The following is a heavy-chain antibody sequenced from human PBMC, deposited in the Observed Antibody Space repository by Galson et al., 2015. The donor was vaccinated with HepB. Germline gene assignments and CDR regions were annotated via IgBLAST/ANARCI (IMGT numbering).Heavy chain of an antibody. Sequence: SLRLSCAASGFTFSSYGMHWVRQAPGKGLEWVAVISYDGSNKYYADSVKGRFTISRDNSKNTLYLQMNSLRAEDTAVYYCAKGGGYDYYYYYGMDVWGQGTTVTVSS. CDR1: GFTFSSYG. D-gene: IGHD6-25*01. CDR2: ISYDGSNK. J-gene: IGHJ6*02. CDR3: AKGGGYDYYYYYGMDV. V-gene: IGHV3-30*18.